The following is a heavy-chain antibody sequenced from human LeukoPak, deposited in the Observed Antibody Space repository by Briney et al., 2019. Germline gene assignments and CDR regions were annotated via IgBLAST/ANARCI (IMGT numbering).Heavy chain of an antibody. J-gene: IGHJ5*02. CDR3: AGLYCSSTSCYTDP. D-gene: IGHD2-2*01. V-gene: IGHV4-59*04. CDR1: GASISSYY. Sequence: SETLSLTCTVSGASISSYYWSWIRQPPGKGLEWIGYIYHSGSTYYNPSLKSRVTISVDRSKNQFSLKLSSVTAADTAVYYCAGLYCSSTSCYTDPWGQGTLVTVSS. CDR2: IYHSGST.